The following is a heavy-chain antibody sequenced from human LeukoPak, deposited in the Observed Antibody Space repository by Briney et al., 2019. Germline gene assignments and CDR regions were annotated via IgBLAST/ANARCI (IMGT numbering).Heavy chain of an antibody. CDR2: ISSSSSTI. Sequence: GGSLRLSCAASGFTFSSYSMNWVRQAPGKGLEWVSYISSSSSTIYYADSVKGRFTISRDNAKNSLYLQMNSLRAEDTAVYYCARSRDGYNSIFDYGGQGTLVTVSS. V-gene: IGHV3-48*01. J-gene: IGHJ4*02. D-gene: IGHD5-24*01. CDR1: GFTFSSYS. CDR3: ARSRDGYNSIFDY.